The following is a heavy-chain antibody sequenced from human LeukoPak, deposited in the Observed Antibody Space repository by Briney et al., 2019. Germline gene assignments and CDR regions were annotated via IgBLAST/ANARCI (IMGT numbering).Heavy chain of an antibody. D-gene: IGHD5-12*01. CDR2: IYSGGST. Sequence: GGSLTLFCAASGFTVSSNCLSQVRQAAGKGLDWVAVIYSGGSTYYADSVKGQFTISRDNSKTTLYLQMNSLRAEDTAVYYCARERLLDWYFDIWGRGTLVTVSS. V-gene: IGHV3-53*01. CDR3: ARERLLDWYFDI. CDR1: GFTVSSNC. J-gene: IGHJ2*01.